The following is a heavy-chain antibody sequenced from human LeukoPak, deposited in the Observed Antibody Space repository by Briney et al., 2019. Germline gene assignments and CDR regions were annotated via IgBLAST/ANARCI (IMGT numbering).Heavy chain of an antibody. V-gene: IGHV3-30-3*01. J-gene: IGHJ4*02. Sequence: GGSLRLSCAASGFTFSSYAMHWVRQAPGKGLEWVAVISYDGSNKYYADSVKGRFIISRDNSKNTLYLQMNSLRAEDTAVYYCAREGASGRQGIDYWGQGTLVTVSS. CDR1: GFTFSSYA. CDR3: AREGASGRQGIDY. D-gene: IGHD1-26*01. CDR2: ISYDGSNK.